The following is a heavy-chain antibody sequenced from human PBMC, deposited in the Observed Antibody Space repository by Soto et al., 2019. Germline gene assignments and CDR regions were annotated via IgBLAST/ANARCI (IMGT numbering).Heavy chain of an antibody. Sequence: SETLSLTCTVSGGSISSGGYSWSWIRQPPGKGLEWIGYIYYSGSTNYNPSLKSRVTISVDTSKNQFSLKLSSVTAADTAVYYCARTAMVRGVVYYYYGMDVWGQGTTVTVSS. J-gene: IGHJ6*02. CDR1: GGSISSGGYS. CDR2: IYYSGST. CDR3: ARTAMVRGVVYYYYGMDV. V-gene: IGHV4-61*08. D-gene: IGHD3-10*01.